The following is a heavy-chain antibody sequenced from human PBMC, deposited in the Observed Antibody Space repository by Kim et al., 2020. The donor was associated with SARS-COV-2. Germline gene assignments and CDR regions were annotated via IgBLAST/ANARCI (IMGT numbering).Heavy chain of an antibody. D-gene: IGHD3-10*01. CDR1: EFTFSRYS. CDR2: ISRNSDYI. CDR3: ARDLSLGRPGGFDY. V-gene: IGHV3-21*01. Sequence: GGSLRLSCAASEFTFSRYSMNWVRQAPGKGLEWVSTISRNSDYIYYADSVEGRFTISRDNAKNSLYLQMNSLRAADTAMYYCARDLSLGRPGGFDYWGQGTLLIVSS. J-gene: IGHJ4*02.